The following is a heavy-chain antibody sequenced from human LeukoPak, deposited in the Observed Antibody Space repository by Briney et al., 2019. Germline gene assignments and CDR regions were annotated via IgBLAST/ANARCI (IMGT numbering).Heavy chain of an antibody. Sequence: GSVKVSCKASGYTFTSYGISWVRQAPGQGLEWMGWISAYNGNTNYAQKLQGRVTMTTDTSTSTAYMELRSLRSDDTAVYYCARDLTTVIAHVLYFDSWGQGTLVTVSS. V-gene: IGHV1-18*01. CDR1: GYTFTSYG. J-gene: IGHJ4*02. CDR2: ISAYNGNT. D-gene: IGHD4-11*01. CDR3: ARDLTTVIAHVLYFDS.